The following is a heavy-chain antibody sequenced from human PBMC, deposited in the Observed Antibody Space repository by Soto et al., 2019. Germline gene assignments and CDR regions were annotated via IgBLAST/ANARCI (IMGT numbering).Heavy chain of an antibody. CDR3: ARDGSTSWYSYDYHGMDV. J-gene: IGHJ6*02. CDR2: INQDGSEK. CDR1: GFTFRTYW. V-gene: IGHV3-7*05. Sequence: EVQLVESGGGLVQPGGSLRLSCGASGFTFRTYWLSWVRQVPGKGLEWVDNINQDGSEKNYVDSVKGRFTISRDNAKNSLHLQMSSLRAEDTALYYCARDGSTSWYSYDYHGMDVWGQGTTVTVSS. D-gene: IGHD5-18*01.